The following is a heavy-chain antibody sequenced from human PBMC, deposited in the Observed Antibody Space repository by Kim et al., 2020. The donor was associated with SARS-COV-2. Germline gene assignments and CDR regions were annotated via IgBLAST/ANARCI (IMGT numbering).Heavy chain of an antibody. CDR3: ARGGVFGVVIRNYFDY. J-gene: IGHJ4*02. D-gene: IGHD3-3*01. Sequence: SLKSRVTISVDTSKNQFSLKLSSVTAADTAVYYCARGGVFGVVIRNYFDYWGQGTLVTVSS. V-gene: IGHV4-34*01.